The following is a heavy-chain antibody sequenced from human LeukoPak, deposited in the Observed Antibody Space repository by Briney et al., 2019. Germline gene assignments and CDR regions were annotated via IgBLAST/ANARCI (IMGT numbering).Heavy chain of an antibody. CDR2: INHSGST. Sequence: SETLSLTCAVYGGSFSGYYWSWIRQPPGKGLEWIGEINHSGSTNYNPSLKSRVTISVDTSKNQFSLKLSSVTAADTAVYYCARFEAVAGSFDYWGQGTLVTVSS. V-gene: IGHV4-34*01. CDR1: GGSFSGYY. D-gene: IGHD6-19*01. CDR3: ARFEAVAGSFDY. J-gene: IGHJ4*02.